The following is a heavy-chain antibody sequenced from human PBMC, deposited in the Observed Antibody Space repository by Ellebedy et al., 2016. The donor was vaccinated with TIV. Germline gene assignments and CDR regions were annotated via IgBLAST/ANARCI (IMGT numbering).Heavy chain of an antibody. CDR1: GGTFSSYA. D-gene: IGHD2-15*01. CDR3: ASIEGSREVY. V-gene: IGHV1-69*13. J-gene: IGHJ4*02. CDR2: IIPIFGTA. Sequence: SVKVSXXASGGTFSSYAISWVRQAPGQGLEWMGGIIPIFGTANYAQKFQGRVTITADESTSTAYMELSSLRSEDTAVYYCASIEGSREVYWGQGTLVTVSS.